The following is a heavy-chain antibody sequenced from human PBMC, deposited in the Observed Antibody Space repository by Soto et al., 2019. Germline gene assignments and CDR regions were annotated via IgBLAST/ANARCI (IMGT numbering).Heavy chain of an antibody. CDR2: INHSGTT. V-gene: IGHV4-34*01. J-gene: IGHJ5*01. D-gene: IGHD3-10*01. CDR1: GGSFSGYY. Sequence: PSENLALTSAVYGGSFSGYYWSWIRQPPGRGLEWIGEINHSGTTNNNPSLKSRVTISVDTSKNQFSLKVSSVTAADTAVYYCARGTAGGSVPYHPSCIDSRCQGPLVTVYS. CDR3: ARGTAGGSVPYHPSCIDS.